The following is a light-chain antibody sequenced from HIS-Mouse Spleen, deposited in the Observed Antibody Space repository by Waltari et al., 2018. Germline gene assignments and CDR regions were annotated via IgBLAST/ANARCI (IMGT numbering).Light chain of an antibody. V-gene: IGKV3-15*01. CDR2: GAS. J-gene: IGKJ1*01. CDR1: QSVRSN. CDR3: QQYNNWGT. Sequence: EILMTQSPATLSVSPGESATLSCRASQSVRSNLAWYQQKTGQAPRLLIYGASTRATGIPTRFSGSGSGTEFTLTISSMQSEDFAVYYCQQYNNWGTFGQGTKVEIK.